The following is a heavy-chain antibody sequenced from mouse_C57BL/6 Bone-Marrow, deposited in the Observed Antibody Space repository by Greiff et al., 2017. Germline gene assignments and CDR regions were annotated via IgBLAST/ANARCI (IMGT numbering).Heavy chain of an antibody. D-gene: IGHD2-4*01. CDR3: ARGYDYDYAMDY. CDR2: INPNYGTT. J-gene: IGHJ4*01. V-gene: IGHV1-39*01. CDR1: GYSFTDYN. Sequence: VQLQQSGPELVKPGASVKISCTASGYSFTDYNLTWVKQSNGKSLEWIGVINPNYGTTSYNQKFKGKATLTVDQSSSTAYMQLNSLKSEDSAVYYCARGYDYDYAMDYWGQGTSVTVSS.